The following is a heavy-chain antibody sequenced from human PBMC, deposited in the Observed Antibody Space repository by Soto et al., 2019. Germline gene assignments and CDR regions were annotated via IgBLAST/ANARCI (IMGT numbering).Heavy chain of an antibody. Sequence: ASVKVSCKASGYTFPNYGITWVRQAPGQGLEWMGWISAYKTNIKYAQKFQGRVTLATDTSTSTAYMELRSLRSDDTAIYYCVRDLDGSGAYYTDFWGQGTLVTVSS. CDR3: VRDLDGSGAYYTDF. V-gene: IGHV1-18*01. D-gene: IGHD3-10*01. CDR1: GYTFPNYG. J-gene: IGHJ4*02. CDR2: ISAYKTNI.